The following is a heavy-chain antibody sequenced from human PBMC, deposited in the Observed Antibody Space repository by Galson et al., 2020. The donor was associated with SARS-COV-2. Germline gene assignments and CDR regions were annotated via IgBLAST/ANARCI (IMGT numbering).Heavy chain of an antibody. CDR1: GFTFSSYA. CDR2: ISSNGGST. D-gene: IGHD6-19*01. V-gene: IGHV3-64D*08. CDR3: VRDSSGGSDALDI. Sequence: GGSLRLSCSASGFTFSSYAMHWVRQAPGKGLEYVSAISSNGGSTYYADSVKGRFTISRDNSKNTLYLQMSSLRAEDTAVYYCVRDSSGGSDALDIWGQGTMVTVSS. J-gene: IGHJ3*02.